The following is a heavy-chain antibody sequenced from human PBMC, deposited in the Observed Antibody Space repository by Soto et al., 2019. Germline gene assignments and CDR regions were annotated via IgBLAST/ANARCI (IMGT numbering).Heavy chain of an antibody. CDR2: ISAYNGNT. D-gene: IGHD6-19*01. Sequence: GASVTVSCKASGYTFTSYGSRWVRQAPGQGLEWMGWISAYNGNTNYAQKLQGRVTMTTDTSTSTAYMELRSLRSDDTAVYYCASADSSGWSYYYGMDVWGQGTTVTVSS. CDR3: ASADSSGWSYYYGMDV. V-gene: IGHV1-18*01. J-gene: IGHJ6*02. CDR1: GYTFTSYG.